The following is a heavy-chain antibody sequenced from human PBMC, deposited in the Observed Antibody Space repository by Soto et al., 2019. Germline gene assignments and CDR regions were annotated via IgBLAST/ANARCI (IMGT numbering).Heavy chain of an antibody. CDR2: IYWDDDK. V-gene: IGHV2-5*02. Sequence: QITLKESGPTVVKPTQTLTLTCSPSGFSLNTGGVGVGWIRQPPGKALEWLAVIYWDDDKSWNPSLRDRLTINRDASDDQVVLTDTNMEPVDTGTYYCARRRGGFGGGWTTPYFDYWGQGTLVTVSS. CDR1: GFSLNTGGVG. D-gene: IGHD6-19*01. J-gene: IGHJ4*02. CDR3: ARRRGGFGGGWTTPYFDY.